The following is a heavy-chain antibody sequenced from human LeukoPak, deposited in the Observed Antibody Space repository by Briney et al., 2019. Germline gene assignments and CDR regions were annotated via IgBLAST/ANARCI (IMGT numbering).Heavy chain of an antibody. Sequence: GGSLRLSCAASGFTFSSYAMHWVRLAPGKGLEWVAVISYDGSNKYYADSVKGRFTISRDNSKNTLYLQMNSLRAEDTAVYYCARDILMDTAMVPPIPFDYWGQGTLVTVSS. D-gene: IGHD5-18*01. J-gene: IGHJ4*02. CDR3: ARDILMDTAMVPPIPFDY. CDR1: GFTFSSYA. CDR2: ISYDGSNK. V-gene: IGHV3-30-3*01.